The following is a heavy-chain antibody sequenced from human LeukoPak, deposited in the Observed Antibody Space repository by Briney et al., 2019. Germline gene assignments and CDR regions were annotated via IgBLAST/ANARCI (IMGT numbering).Heavy chain of an antibody. CDR1: GFTFSSYA. J-gene: IGHJ6*02. V-gene: IGHV3-23*01. CDR2: ISGSGGST. Sequence: PGGSLRLSCAASGFTFSSYAMSWVRQAPGKGLERVSAISGSGGSTYYADSVKGRFTISRDNSKNTLYLQMNSLRAEDTAVYYCAKDQLSRGIQLWLSADYYYYGMDVWGQGTTVTVSS. CDR3: AKDQLSRGIQLWLSADYYYYGMDV. D-gene: IGHD5-18*01.